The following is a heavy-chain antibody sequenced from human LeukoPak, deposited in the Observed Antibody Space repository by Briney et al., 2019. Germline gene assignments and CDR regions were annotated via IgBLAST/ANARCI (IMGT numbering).Heavy chain of an antibody. V-gene: IGHV1-8*02. Sequence: ASVKVSCKASGYTFIGYHMHWVRQAPGQGLEWMGWINPNSGNTGYAQKFQGRVTMTRNTSISTAYMELSSLRSEDTAVYYCARGAQYYYDSSGYYYFFDYWGQGTLVTVSS. CDR1: GYTFIGYH. CDR2: INPNSGNT. CDR3: ARGAQYYYDSSGYYYFFDY. J-gene: IGHJ4*02. D-gene: IGHD3-22*01.